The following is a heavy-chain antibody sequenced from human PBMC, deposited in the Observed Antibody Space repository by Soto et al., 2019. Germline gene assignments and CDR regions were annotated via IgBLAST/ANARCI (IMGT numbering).Heavy chain of an antibody. CDR3: AASVNYDSRGYLIYYFDD. CDR2: ISAKNVNP. CDR1: GYTFTKSG. Sequence: QAHLVQSGAEVKKPGASVRVSCKTSGYTFTKSGITWVRQSPGQGLECRGWISAKNVNPNYAKNLEGRVNMTIATSTTTAYKELRSLRSADAAVYYCAASVNYDSRGYLIYYFDDWGQGTLVTVS. J-gene: IGHJ4*02. D-gene: IGHD3-22*01. V-gene: IGHV1-18*01.